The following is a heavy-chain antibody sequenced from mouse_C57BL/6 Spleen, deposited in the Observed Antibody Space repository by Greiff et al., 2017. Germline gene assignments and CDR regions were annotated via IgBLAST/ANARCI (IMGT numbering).Heavy chain of an antibody. J-gene: IGHJ1*03. CDR1: GYSFTSYY. Sequence: VKLMESGPELVKPGASVKISCKASGYSFTSYYIHWVKQRPGQGLEWIGWIYPGSGNTKYNEKFKGKATLTADTSSSTAYMQLSSLTSEDSAVYYCARYGNYPYWYFDVWGTGTTVTVSS. D-gene: IGHD2-1*01. V-gene: IGHV1-66*01. CDR2: IYPGSGNT. CDR3: ARYGNYPYWYFDV.